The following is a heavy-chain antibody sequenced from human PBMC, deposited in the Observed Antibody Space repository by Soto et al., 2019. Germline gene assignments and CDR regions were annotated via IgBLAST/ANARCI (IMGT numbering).Heavy chain of an antibody. Sequence: ASVKVSCKASGYTFTSYGISWLRQAPGQGLEWMGWISAYNGNTNYAQKLQGRVTMTTDTSTSTAYMELRSLRSDDTAVYYCARDQGQQLPGRSAFVIWGQGTMGTVSS. CDR2: ISAYNGNT. D-gene: IGHD6-13*01. V-gene: IGHV1-18*01. J-gene: IGHJ3*02. CDR1: GYTFTSYG. CDR3: ARDQGQQLPGRSAFVI.